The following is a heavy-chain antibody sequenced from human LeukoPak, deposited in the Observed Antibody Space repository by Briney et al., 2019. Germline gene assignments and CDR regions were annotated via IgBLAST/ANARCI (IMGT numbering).Heavy chain of an antibody. CDR3: AKRGSSTVTSLY. CDR2: ISGSGGST. Sequence: GGSLRLSCAASGFTFSSYAMSWVRQAPGKGLEWVSAISGSGGSTYYADSVKGRFTISRDNSKNTLYPQMNSLRAEDTAVYYCAKRGSSTVTSLYWGQGTLVTVSS. D-gene: IGHD4-17*01. CDR1: GFTFSSYA. J-gene: IGHJ4*02. V-gene: IGHV3-23*01.